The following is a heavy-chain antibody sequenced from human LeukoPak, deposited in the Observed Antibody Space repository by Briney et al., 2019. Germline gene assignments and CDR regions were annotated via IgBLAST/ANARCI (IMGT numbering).Heavy chain of an antibody. D-gene: IGHD2-15*01. J-gene: IGHJ4*02. CDR3: AKEYCSGGSCYSPSYYFDY. CDR2: ISGSGGST. Sequence: QAGGSLRLSCAASGFTFSSYAMSWVRQAPGKGLEWVSAISGSGGSTYYADSVKGRFTISRDNSKNTLYLQMNSLRAEDTAVYYCAKEYCSGGSCYSPSYYFDYWGQGTLVTVSS. V-gene: IGHV3-23*01. CDR1: GFTFSSYA.